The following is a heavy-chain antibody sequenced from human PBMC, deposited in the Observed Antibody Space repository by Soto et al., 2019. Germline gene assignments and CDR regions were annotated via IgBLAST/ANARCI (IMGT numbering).Heavy chain of an antibody. D-gene: IGHD3-3*01. CDR1: GFSVSSNY. CDR3: ARDESFGWLQPPRGYGMDV. CDR2: IYSGGSK. V-gene: IGHV3-53*01. J-gene: IGHJ6*02. Sequence: GFLRLSCAPAGFSVSSNYMSWVRHAPGKGLEWVSVIYSGGSKYYADSVKGRFTISIDNSKNPLYLQMNRLRAEDTAVYYCARDESFGWLQPPRGYGMDVWGQGTTVTVSS.